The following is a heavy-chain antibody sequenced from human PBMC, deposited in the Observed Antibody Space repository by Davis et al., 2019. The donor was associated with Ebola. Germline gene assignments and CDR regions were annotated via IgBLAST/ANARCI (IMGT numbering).Heavy chain of an antibody. Sequence: ASVQVSCKASGYTFTGYYMHWVRPAPGQGLEWMGWINPNSGGTNYAQKFQGRVTMTRDTSISTAYMELSRLRSDDTAVYYCARPAARTMVRGVIITCPLFWGQGTLVTVSS. CDR1: GYTFTGYY. J-gene: IGHJ4*02. D-gene: IGHD3-10*01. CDR2: INPNSGGT. CDR3: ARPAARTMVRGVIITCPLF. V-gene: IGHV1-2*02.